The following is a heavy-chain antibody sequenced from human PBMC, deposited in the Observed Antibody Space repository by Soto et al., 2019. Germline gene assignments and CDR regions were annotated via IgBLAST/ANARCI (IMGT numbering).Heavy chain of an antibody. CDR2: IKQDGGEK. CDR3: ARDSHAHFDY. Sequence: GGSLRLSCAASGFTFSNYWMSWVRQAPGRGLEWMASIKQDGGEKYYMDSVKGRFTISKDNAKNSLYLQLNSLRAGDTAVYYCARDSHAHFDYWGQGTLVTVSS. J-gene: IGHJ4*02. CDR1: GFTFSNYW. V-gene: IGHV3-7*01.